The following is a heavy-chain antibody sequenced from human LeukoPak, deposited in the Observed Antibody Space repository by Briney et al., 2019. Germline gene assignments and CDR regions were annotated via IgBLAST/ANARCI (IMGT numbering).Heavy chain of an antibody. CDR2: IIPIFGTA. CDR3: ATEAYCGGDCYPWWFDP. CDR1: GGTFSSYA. Sequence: SVKVSCKASGGTFSSYAISWVRQAPGQGLEWMGGIIPIFGTANYAQKFQGRVTITADESTSTAYMELSSLRSEDTAVYYCATEAYCGGDCYPWWFDPWGQGTLVTVSS. D-gene: IGHD2-21*02. V-gene: IGHV1-69*13. J-gene: IGHJ5*02.